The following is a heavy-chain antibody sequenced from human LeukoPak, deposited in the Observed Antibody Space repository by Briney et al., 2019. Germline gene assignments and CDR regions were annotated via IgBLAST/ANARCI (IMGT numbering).Heavy chain of an antibody. J-gene: IGHJ4*02. V-gene: IGHV4-4*07. D-gene: IGHD1-26*01. CDR3: ARENTGSYREFDY. CDR2: NYSGGST. Sequence: SETLSLTCTVSGGSISSYYWSWIRQPAGEGREGIGRNYSGGSTNYNPSLKSRVTMSVDSSNNQFSLKLSSVTAADTAVFYCARENTGSYREFDYWGQGTLVTVSS. CDR1: GGSISSYY.